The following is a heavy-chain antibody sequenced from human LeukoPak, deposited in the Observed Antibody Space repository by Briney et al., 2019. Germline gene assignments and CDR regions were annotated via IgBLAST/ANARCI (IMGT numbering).Heavy chain of an antibody. CDR1: GDSVSSNSAG. V-gene: IGHV6-1*01. Sequence: SQTLSLTCAISGDSVSSNSAGWNWIRRSPSRGLEWLGRTYYRSKWFSDYAVSVKSRITINPDTSKNQFSLQLNSVSPEDTAVYYCARDGGRWLARHYYYYGMDVWGQGTTVTVSS. D-gene: IGHD6-19*01. CDR2: TYYRSKWFS. J-gene: IGHJ6*02. CDR3: ARDGGRWLARHYYYYGMDV.